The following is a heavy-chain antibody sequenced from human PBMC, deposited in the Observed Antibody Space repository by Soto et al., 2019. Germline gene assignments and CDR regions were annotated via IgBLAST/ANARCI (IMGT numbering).Heavy chain of an antibody. D-gene: IGHD5-12*01. CDR3: AKDLREMATIRPDY. J-gene: IGHJ4*02. Sequence: QVQLVESGGGVVQPGTSLRLSSAASGFTFSSFDIHWVRQAPGKGLEWVAVISYDGIDKNYGDSVKGRFTISRENSKNMVYLQMNSLRIEDTAVYHCAKDLREMATIRPDYWGQGVLVAVYS. V-gene: IGHV3-30*18. CDR1: GFTFSSFD. CDR2: ISYDGIDK.